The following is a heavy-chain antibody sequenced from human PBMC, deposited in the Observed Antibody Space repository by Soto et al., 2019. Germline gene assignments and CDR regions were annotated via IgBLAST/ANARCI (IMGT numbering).Heavy chain of an antibody. J-gene: IGHJ4*02. CDR3: SSGDLTAGQLLFAY. CDR1: GGSISSSSYY. D-gene: IGHD2-21*02. CDR2: IYYSGST. V-gene: IGHV4-39*07. Sequence: PSETLSLTCTVSGGSISSSSYYWGWIRQPPGKGLEWIGSIYYSGSTYYNPSLKSRVTISVDTSKNQFSLKLNSVTAADTAVYYCSSGDLTAGQLLFAYWGRGAAVTVYS.